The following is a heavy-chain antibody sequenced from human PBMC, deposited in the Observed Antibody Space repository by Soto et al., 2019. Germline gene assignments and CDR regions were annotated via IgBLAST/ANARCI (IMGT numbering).Heavy chain of an antibody. CDR1: GGSFSGYY. CDR3: ARAGRSSGWFGY. Sequence: PSETLSLTCAVYGGSFSGYYWSWIRQPPGKGLEWIGEINHSGSTNHNPSLKSRVTISVDTSKNQFSLKLSSVTAADTAVYYCARAGRSSGWFGYWGQGTLVTVSS. D-gene: IGHD6-19*01. V-gene: IGHV4-34*01. J-gene: IGHJ5*01. CDR2: INHSGST.